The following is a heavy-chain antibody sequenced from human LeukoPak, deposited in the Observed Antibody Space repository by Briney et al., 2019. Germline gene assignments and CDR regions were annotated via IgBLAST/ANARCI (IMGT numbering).Heavy chain of an antibody. J-gene: IGHJ4*02. V-gene: IGHV4-4*07. CDR2: FFSSGNT. CDR3: AGYSGIYGHDY. CDR1: GGSFTNYY. Sequence: PSETLSLTCTVSGGSFTNYYWSWVRQPAGKGLEWIGRFFSSGNTNYNPPFKSGASISVDKQNNQFPFKLTTVPGADPAGLYCAGYSGIYGHDYCGEGALVSVS. D-gene: IGHD3-10*01.